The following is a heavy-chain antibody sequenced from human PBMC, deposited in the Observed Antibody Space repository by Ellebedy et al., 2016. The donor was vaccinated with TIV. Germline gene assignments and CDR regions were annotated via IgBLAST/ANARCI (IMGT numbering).Heavy chain of an antibody. Sequence: ASVKVSXKASGGTFSSYAISWVRQAPGQGLEWMGWISAYNGNTNYAQKLQGRVTMTTDTSTSTAYMELSSLRSEDTAVYYCAEVGVHDAFDIWGQGTMVTVSS. D-gene: IGHD1-26*01. CDR3: AEVGVHDAFDI. CDR1: GGTFSSYA. J-gene: IGHJ3*02. CDR2: ISAYNGNT. V-gene: IGHV1-18*01.